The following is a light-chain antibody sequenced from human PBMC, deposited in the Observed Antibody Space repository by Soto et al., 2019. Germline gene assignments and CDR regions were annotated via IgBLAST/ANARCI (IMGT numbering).Light chain of an antibody. V-gene: IGKV1-33*01. CDR2: DAS. J-gene: IGKJ4*01. Sequence: DLPMTQSPSSLSASVGDRVTIICQASQDISNYLNWYQQKPGKAPKLLIYDASNLETGVPSRFSGSGSGTDFTFTISSLQPEDIATYYCQQYDNLPLTFGGGTKVEIK. CDR1: QDISNY. CDR3: QQYDNLPLT.